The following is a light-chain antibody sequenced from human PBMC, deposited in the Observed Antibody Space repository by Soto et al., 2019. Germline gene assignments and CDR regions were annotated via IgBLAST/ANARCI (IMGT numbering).Light chain of an antibody. CDR3: QQRHMWPIT. J-gene: IGKJ5*01. V-gene: IGKV3-11*01. Sequence: EVVLTQSPVTFYLSPGEIATLQCRASQSFRGLLAWYQQKPGQAPRLLIYDAYNRATGIPPRFSGSGSGTDFTLTISSLEPEDSAVYYCQQRHMWPITFGQGTRLEI. CDR2: DAY. CDR1: QSFRGL.